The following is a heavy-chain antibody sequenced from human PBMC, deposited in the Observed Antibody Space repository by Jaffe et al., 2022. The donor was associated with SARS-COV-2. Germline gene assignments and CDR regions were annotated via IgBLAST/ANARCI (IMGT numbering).Heavy chain of an antibody. Sequence: QVQLVQSGAEVKKPGASVKVSCKASGYTFTSYAMHWVRQAPGQRLEWMGWINAGNGNTKYSQKFQGRVTITRDTSASTAYMELSSLRSEDTAVYYCARELGYYYTDAFDIWGQGTMVTVSS. CDR3: ARELGYYYTDAFDI. D-gene: IGHD3-22*01. CDR2: INAGNGNT. CDR1: GYTFTSYA. V-gene: IGHV1-3*01. J-gene: IGHJ3*02.